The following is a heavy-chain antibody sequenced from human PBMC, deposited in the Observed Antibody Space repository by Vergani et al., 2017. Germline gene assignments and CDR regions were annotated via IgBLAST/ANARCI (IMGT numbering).Heavy chain of an antibody. Sequence: QVQLQQWGAGLLKPSETLSLTCAVYGGSFSGYYWSWIRQPPGKGLEWIGEINHSGSTNYNPSLKSRVTISVDTSKNQCSLKLSSVTAADTAVYYCARNGRCDWYAGCSVYWGQGTLVTVSS. CDR1: GGSFSGYY. V-gene: IGHV4-34*01. J-gene: IGHJ4*02. D-gene: IGHD6-19*01. CDR2: INHSGST. CDR3: ARNGRCDWYAGCSVY.